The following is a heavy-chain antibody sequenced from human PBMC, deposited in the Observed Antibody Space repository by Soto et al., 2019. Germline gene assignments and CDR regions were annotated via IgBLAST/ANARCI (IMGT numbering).Heavy chain of an antibody. CDR1: GGSIRSYY. J-gene: IGHJ3*02. V-gene: IGHV4-59*01. CDR3: AKERGGSYGFFDI. Sequence: SETLSLTCTVLGGSIRSYYWSWVRRPPGKGLEWIGYVYNSGSTTYSPSFKSRVTISADTSRNQFSLKLTSVTAADTAVYSCAKERGGSYGFFDIGGKGKMVTAS. D-gene: IGHD1-26*01. CDR2: VYNSGST.